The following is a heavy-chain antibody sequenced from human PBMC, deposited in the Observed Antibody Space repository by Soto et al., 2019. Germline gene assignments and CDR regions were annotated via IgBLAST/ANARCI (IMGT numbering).Heavy chain of an antibody. Sequence: PSGTLSLTCTVSGGSISSYYWSWIRQPPGKGLEWIGYIYYSGSTNYNPSLKSRVTISVDTSKNQFSLKLSSVTAADTAVYYCARSTYYDFWSGYENYGMDVWGQGTTVTVSS. CDR1: GGSISSYY. J-gene: IGHJ6*02. V-gene: IGHV4-59*01. D-gene: IGHD3-3*01. CDR3: ARSTYYDFWSGYENYGMDV. CDR2: IYYSGST.